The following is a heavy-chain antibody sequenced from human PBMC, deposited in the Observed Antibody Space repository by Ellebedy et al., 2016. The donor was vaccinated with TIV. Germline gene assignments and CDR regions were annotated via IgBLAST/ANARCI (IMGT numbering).Heavy chain of an antibody. CDR1: GFTFSSYS. CDR2: IYSGGST. J-gene: IGHJ6*02. V-gene: IGHV3-53*01. Sequence: GGSLRLSXAASGFTFSSYSMNWVRQASGKGLEWVSVIYSGGSTYYADSVKGRFTISRDNSKNTLYLQMNSLRAEDTAVYYCARAFSYIVAYGMDVWGQGTTVTVFS. D-gene: IGHD2-15*01. CDR3: ARAFSYIVAYGMDV.